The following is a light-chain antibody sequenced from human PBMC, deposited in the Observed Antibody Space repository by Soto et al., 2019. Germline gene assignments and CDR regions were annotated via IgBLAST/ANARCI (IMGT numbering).Light chain of an antibody. CDR3: QQYNNWPRT. V-gene: IGKV3-15*01. CDR2: GAS. CDR1: QSVSSD. J-gene: IGKJ1*01. Sequence: DIVMTQSPATLSVSPGERATLSCRASQSVSSDLASYHQKPGQAPRLLIYGASTRATGIPARFSGSGSGTEFTLTINSLQSEDFAVYYCQQYNNWPRTFGQGTKVEIK.